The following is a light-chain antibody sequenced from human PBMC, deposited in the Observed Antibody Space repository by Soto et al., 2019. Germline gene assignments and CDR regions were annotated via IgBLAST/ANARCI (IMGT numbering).Light chain of an antibody. J-gene: IGLJ1*01. CDR3: CSFADFTYV. CDR1: SSDIGSYDL. V-gene: IGLV2-23*02. Sequence: QSALTQPRSVSGSPGQSVTISCTGTSSDIGSYDLVSWYQQHPGTAPKLIIYEVTKRPSGVSTRFSGSKSGNTASLTISGLQAVDEADYYCCSFADFTYVFGTGTKLTVL. CDR2: EVT.